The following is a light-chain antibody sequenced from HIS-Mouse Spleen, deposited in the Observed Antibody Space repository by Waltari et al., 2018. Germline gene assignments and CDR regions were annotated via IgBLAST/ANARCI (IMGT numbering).Light chain of an antibody. CDR3: SSYTSSSTEV. V-gene: IGLV2-14*03. CDR2: DVS. CDR1: SSDVGGYNY. Sequence: QSALTQPASVSGSPGQSITISCTGTSSDVGGYNYVSCYQQHPGKAPTLMIYDVSNRPSGVSNRFSGSKSGNTASLTISGLQAEDEADYYCSSYTSSSTEVFGGGTKLTVL. J-gene: IGLJ2*01.